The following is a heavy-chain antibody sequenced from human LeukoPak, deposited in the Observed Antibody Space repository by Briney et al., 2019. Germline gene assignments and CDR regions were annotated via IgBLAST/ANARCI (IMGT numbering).Heavy chain of an antibody. CDR2: IYYSGST. Sequence: SETLSLTCAVYGGSFSGYYWSWIRQPPGKGLEWIGYIYYSGSTYYNPSLKSRVTISVDTSKNQFSLKLSSVTAADTAVYYCARLGRGYSSSWNNYWGQGTLVTVSS. CDR1: GGSFSGYY. CDR3: ARLGRGYSSSWNNY. V-gene: IGHV4-34*09. J-gene: IGHJ4*02. D-gene: IGHD6-13*01.